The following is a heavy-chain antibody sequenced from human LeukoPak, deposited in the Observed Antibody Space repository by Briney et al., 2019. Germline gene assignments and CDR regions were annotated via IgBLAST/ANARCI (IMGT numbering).Heavy chain of an antibody. D-gene: IGHD1-1*01. CDR2: VGGGNSIT. CDR3: AKGFWRYLDY. V-gene: IGHV3-23*01. CDR1: GFTFSTYA. Sequence: GGSLRLSCAASGFTFSTYAVSWVRQAPGKGLEWVSAVGGGNSITYYTDSVKGRFTISRDNSKNTVYLQMNSLRAEDTAVYYCAKGFWRYLDYWGQGTLVTVSS. J-gene: IGHJ4*02.